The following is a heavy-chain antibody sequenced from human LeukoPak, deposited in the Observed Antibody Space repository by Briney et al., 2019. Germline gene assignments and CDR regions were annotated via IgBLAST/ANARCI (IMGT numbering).Heavy chain of an antibody. D-gene: IGHD4-17*01. J-gene: IGHJ4*02. V-gene: IGHV5-51*01. CDR1: GYSFASYS. Sequence: GESLKISCKGSGYSFASYSIGWGRHMPAGKLEWMGVIYTGDSDTRYSPSFQGQVTISADKSISTAYLQWSSLKASDTAMYFCARHRETVTTGYFDSWGQGTLVTVSS. CDR2: IYTGDSDT. CDR3: ARHRETVTTGYFDS.